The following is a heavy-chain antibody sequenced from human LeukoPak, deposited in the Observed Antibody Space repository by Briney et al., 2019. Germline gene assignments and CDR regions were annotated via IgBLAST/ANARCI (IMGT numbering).Heavy chain of an antibody. CDR2: IRYDGSNK. Sequence: PGGSLRLSCAASGFTFSSYGMHWVRQAPGKGLEWVAFIRYDGSNKYYADSVKGRFTISRDNAKNSLYLQMNSLRAEDTAVYYCARDSRRWLQLGLLDYWGQGTLVTVSS. D-gene: IGHD5-24*01. CDR3: ARDSRRWLQLGLLDY. CDR1: GFTFSSYG. V-gene: IGHV3-30*02. J-gene: IGHJ4*02.